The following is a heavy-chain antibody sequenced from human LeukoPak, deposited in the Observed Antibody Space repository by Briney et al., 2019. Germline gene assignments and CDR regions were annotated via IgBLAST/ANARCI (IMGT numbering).Heavy chain of an antibody. V-gene: IGHV3-30*18. J-gene: IGHJ6*02. CDR3: AKDKEGRSYFDWLFRPMDV. D-gene: IGHD3-9*01. CDR2: ISYDGSNK. CDR1: GFTFSSYG. Sequence: GRSLRLSCAASGFTFSSYGMHWVRQAPGKGLEWVAVISYDGSNKYYADSVKGRFTISRDNSKNTLYLQMNSLRAEDTAVYYCAKDKEGRSYFDWLFRPMDVWGQGTTVTVSS.